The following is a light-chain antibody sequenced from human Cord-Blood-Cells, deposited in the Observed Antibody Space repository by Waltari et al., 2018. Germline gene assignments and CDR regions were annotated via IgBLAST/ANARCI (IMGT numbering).Light chain of an antibody. CDR3: QQYHSTPWT. Sequence: DIVMTQSPDSLAVSLGERATINCKSSQSVLYSSNNKNYLAWYQQKPGQPPKLLIYWASTRESGVPDRFSGSGSGTDFTLTISSLQAEDVAVYYCQQYHSTPWTFGQGPRWKSN. J-gene: IGKJ1*01. V-gene: IGKV4-1*01. CDR2: WAS. CDR1: QSVLYSSNNKNY.